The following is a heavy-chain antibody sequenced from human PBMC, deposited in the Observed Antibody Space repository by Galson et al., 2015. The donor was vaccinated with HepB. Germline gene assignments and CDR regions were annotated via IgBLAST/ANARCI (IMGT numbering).Heavy chain of an antibody. CDR1: GFTFDDYG. CDR2: INWNGGST. CDR3: ARDPYYGSGGGDGMDV. D-gene: IGHD3-10*01. V-gene: IGHV3-20*04. Sequence: SLRLSCAASGFTFDDYGMSWVRQAPGKGLEWVSGINWNGGSTGYADSVKGRFTISRDNAKNSLYLQMNSLRAEDTALYYCARDPYYGSGGGDGMDVWGQGTTVTVSS. J-gene: IGHJ6*02.